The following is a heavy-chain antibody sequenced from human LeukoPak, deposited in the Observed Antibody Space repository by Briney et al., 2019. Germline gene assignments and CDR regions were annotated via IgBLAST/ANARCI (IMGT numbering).Heavy chain of an antibody. J-gene: IGHJ4*02. V-gene: IGHV1-18*01. Sequence: AASVKVSCKASGYTFISYGISWVRQAPGQGLEWMGWISAYNGNTNYAQKLQGRVTMTTDTSTSTAYMELRSLRSDDTAVYYCARAAENVSSTSCYAAADYWGQGTLVTVSS. CDR1: GYTFISYG. D-gene: IGHD2-2*01. CDR3: ARAAENVSSTSCYAAADY. CDR2: ISAYNGNT.